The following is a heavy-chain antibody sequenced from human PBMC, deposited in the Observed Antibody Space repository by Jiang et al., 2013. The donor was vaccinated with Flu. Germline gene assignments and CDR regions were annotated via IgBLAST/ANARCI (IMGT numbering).Heavy chain of an antibody. CDR2: IYYTGST. Sequence: GLVKSSQTLSLTCTVSGGSISSGDYYWSWIRQHPGWGLEWIGYIYYTGSTYYSPSLKSRVTISVDTSKNQFSLKLTSMTAADAAIYYCTRAPASAFYGMDVWGQGTTVTVSS. J-gene: IGHJ6*02. V-gene: IGHV4-31*03. CDR3: TRAPASAFYGMDV. CDR1: GGSISSGDYY.